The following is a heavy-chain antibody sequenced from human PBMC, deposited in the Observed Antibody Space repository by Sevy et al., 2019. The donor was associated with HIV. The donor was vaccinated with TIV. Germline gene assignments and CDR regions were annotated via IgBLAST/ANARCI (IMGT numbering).Heavy chain of an antibody. CDR1: GFTFNSYS. CDR3: AFERLYSNVAEYFQS. Sequence: GGSLRLSCAASGFTFNSYSLHWIRQAPGKGLEWVATISFDGSNRHYAASVKGRITISRDNSKNSLYLQMNGLGAEDTDLYYCAFERLYSNVAEYFQSWGQSTLVTVSS. V-gene: IGHV3-30*04. CDR2: ISFDGSNR. D-gene: IGHD1-1*01. J-gene: IGHJ1*01.